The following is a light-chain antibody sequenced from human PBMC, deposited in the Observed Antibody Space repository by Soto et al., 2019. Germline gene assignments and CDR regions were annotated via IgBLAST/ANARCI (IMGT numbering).Light chain of an antibody. CDR3: KQYDRWPVT. CDR1: QSVINN. CDR2: YAS. V-gene: IGKV3-15*01. J-gene: IGKJ4*01. Sequence: EIVMTQSPATLSVSPGERVTISCRASQSVINNLAWYQHKPGQAPRLLISYASTGATGIPDRFSGSGSGTDFTLTINSLQSEDFAIYYCKQYDRWPVTFGGGTKLGIK.